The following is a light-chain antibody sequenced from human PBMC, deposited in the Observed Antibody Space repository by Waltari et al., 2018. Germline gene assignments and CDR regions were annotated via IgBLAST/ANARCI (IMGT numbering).Light chain of an antibody. J-gene: IGKJ1*01. Sequence: DIVMTQSPDSLAVSLGGRATINCKSSQSVLSSSNNKNYLAWYQQKPGQPPKLLIYWATTRESGVPDRFSGSGSGTDFTLTISSLQAEDVAVYYCRQYYSTPWTFGQGTKVEIK. CDR2: WAT. CDR1: QSVLSSSNNKNY. V-gene: IGKV4-1*01. CDR3: RQYYSTPWT.